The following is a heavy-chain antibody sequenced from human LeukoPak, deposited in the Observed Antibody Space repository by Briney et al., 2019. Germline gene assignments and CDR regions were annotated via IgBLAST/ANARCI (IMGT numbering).Heavy chain of an antibody. CDR3: ARGLRGGPSGGGLDY. D-gene: IGHD2-15*01. V-gene: IGHV5-10-1*01. CDR1: GFSFTSYW. Sequence: GGSLRLSCKGSGFSFTSYWISWVRQMPGKGLEWMGRIDPSDSYTNYNPSFQGHVTISVDKSISTAYLQWSSLKASDTAIYYCARGLRGGPSGGGLDYWGQGTLVTVSS. CDR2: IDPSDSYT. J-gene: IGHJ4*02.